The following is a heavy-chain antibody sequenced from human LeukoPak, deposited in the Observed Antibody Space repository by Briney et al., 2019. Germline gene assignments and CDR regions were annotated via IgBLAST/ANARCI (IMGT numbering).Heavy chain of an antibody. Sequence: GGSLRLSCAASGFTFSSYAMSWVRQAPGKGLEWVSAISGSGGSTYYADSVKGRFTISRDNAKKSLYLEMNSLRVEDTAFYCAKSRGIGVRAFDIWGQGTMVTVSS. CDR3: AKSRGIGVRAFDI. D-gene: IGHD3-3*01. J-gene: IGHJ3*02. CDR2: ISGSGGST. CDR1: GFTFSSYA. V-gene: IGHV3-23*01.